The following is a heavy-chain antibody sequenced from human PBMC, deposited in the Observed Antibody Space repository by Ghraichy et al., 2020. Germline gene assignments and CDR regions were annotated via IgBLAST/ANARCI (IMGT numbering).Heavy chain of an antibody. D-gene: IGHD6-13*01. CDR3: AKGVFVRIAAGGWFDP. J-gene: IGHJ5*02. V-gene: IGHV3-23*01. CDR1: GFTFSSYA. Sequence: ETLSLTCAASGFTFSSYAMSWVRQAPGKGLEWVSAISGSGGSTYYADSVKGRFTISRDNSKNTLYLQMNSLRAEDTAVYYCAKGVFVRIAAGGWFDPWGQGTLVTVSS. CDR2: ISGSGGST.